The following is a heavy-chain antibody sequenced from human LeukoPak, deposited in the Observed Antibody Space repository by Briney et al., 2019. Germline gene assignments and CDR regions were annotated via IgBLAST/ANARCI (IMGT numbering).Heavy chain of an antibody. J-gene: IGHJ4*02. CDR2: ISYDGSNK. V-gene: IGHV3-30*04. Sequence: GGSLRLSCAASGFTFSSYAMHWVRQAPGKGLEWVAVISYDGSNKYYADSVKGRFTISRDNSKNTLYLQVNSLRAEDTAVYYCASPKGITMVRGVITKAPFDYWGQGTLVTVSS. CDR1: GFTFSSYA. CDR3: ASPKGITMVRGVITKAPFDY. D-gene: IGHD3-10*01.